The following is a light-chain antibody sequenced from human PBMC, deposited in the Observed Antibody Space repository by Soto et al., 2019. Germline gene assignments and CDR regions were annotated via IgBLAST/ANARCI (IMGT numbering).Light chain of an antibody. Sequence: QSALTQPASVSGSPGQSIIISCTGTSSDIGAYNFVSWYQQHPGKAPKLMLYDVNIRPSGVSNRFSGSKSGNTASLTISGLQAEDEADYYCTSWTTSTTMIFGGGTQLTVL. CDR1: SSDIGAYNF. CDR2: DVN. J-gene: IGLJ2*01. CDR3: TSWTTSTTMI. V-gene: IGLV2-14*03.